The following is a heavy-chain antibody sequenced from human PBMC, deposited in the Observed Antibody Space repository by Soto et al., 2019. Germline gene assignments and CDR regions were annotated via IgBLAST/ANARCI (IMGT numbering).Heavy chain of an antibody. CDR1: GFRFSDHY. CDR3: AGDPYYYGSAF. J-gene: IGHJ4*02. CDR2: ISSSGATM. D-gene: IGHD3-10*01. Sequence: DWPGGSLRLSCAASGFRFSDHYMTWIRQAPGKGLEWVSKISSSGATMYYADSVKGRFTVSRDNAQNSLYLQMNGLRAEDTAVYYCAGDPYYYGSAFWGQGTLVTVSS. V-gene: IGHV3-11*01.